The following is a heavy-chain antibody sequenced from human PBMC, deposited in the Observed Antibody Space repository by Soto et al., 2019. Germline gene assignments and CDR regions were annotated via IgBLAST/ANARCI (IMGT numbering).Heavy chain of an antibody. Sequence: SETLSLTCTVSGGSISSYYWSWIRQPPGKGLEWIGYIYYSGSTNYNPSLKSRVTISVDTSKNQFSLKLSSVTAADTAVYYCARVSSSWYMYYYYYMDVWGKGTKVTVSS. CDR1: GGSISSYY. CDR2: IYYSGST. D-gene: IGHD6-13*01. V-gene: IGHV4-59*01. J-gene: IGHJ6*03. CDR3: ARVSSSWYMYYYYYMDV.